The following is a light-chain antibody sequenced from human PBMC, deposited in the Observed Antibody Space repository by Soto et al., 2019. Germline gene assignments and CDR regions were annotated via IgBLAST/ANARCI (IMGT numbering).Light chain of an antibody. Sequence: EIVLTQSPGTLSLSPGERATLSCRASQSVSSSYLAWYQQKPGQAPRLLIYGASSRATGIPDRFSGSGSGKDFNLTISRLEPEDFAVYYCQQYGSSPWTFGQGTQVAIK. CDR2: GAS. J-gene: IGKJ1*01. CDR3: QQYGSSPWT. CDR1: QSVSSSY. V-gene: IGKV3-20*01.